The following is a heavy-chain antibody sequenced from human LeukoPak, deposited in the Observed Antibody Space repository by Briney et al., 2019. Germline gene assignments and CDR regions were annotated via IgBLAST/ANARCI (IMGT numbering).Heavy chain of an antibody. CDR1: GFTFSRYA. D-gene: IGHD3-3*01. CDR3: AKAHDFWSDRTGDYYYYMDV. CDR2: ISGSGGST. Sequence: GGSLRLSCAASGFTFSRYAMSWVRKAPGKGLEWVSAISGSGGSTYYADSVKGRFTISRDNSKNTLYLQMNSLRAEDTAVYYCAKAHDFWSDRTGDYYYYMDVWGKGTSVTVSS. J-gene: IGHJ6*03. V-gene: IGHV3-23*01.